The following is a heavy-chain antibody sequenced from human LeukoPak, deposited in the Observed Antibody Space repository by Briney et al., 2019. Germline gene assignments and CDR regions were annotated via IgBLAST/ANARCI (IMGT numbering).Heavy chain of an antibody. Sequence: GGSLRLSCAASGVTFSSYAMHWVRQAPGKGLEWVAVISYDGSNKYYADSVKGRFTISRDDSKNTLYLQMNSLRAEDTAVYYCARGGVVVVTPFDLWGRGTLVTVSS. CDR3: ARGGVVVVTPFDL. J-gene: IGHJ2*01. CDR1: GVTFSSYA. D-gene: IGHD3-22*01. V-gene: IGHV3-30-3*01. CDR2: ISYDGSNK.